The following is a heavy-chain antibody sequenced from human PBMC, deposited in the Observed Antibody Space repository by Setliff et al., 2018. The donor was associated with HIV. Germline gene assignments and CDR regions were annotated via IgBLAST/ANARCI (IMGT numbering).Heavy chain of an antibody. J-gene: IGHJ4*02. V-gene: IGHV1-8*02. CDR3: ARSRYSSGLTDY. CDR2: MNPKSGNT. CDR1: GYTFSSYD. Sequence: ASVKVSCKASGYTFSSYDINWVRQASGQGLEWMGWMNPKSGNTGYAQKFQGRVAMTRNTSISTAYMELRSLKSGDTAVYYCARSRYSSGLTDYWGQGTLVTVSS. D-gene: IGHD6-19*01.